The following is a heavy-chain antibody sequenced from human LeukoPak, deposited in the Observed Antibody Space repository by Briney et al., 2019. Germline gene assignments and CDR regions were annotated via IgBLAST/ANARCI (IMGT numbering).Heavy chain of an antibody. CDR3: TIDLLAAVGLVSLFDF. CDR2: IKSRTDGGTT. V-gene: IGHV3-15*07. J-gene: IGHJ4*02. D-gene: IGHD6-13*01. CDR1: GFNFNNAW. Sequence: GGSLRLSCPTSGFNFNNAWMNWVRQAPGKGLEWVGRIKSRTDGGTTVYSAPVKGRFTISRDDSKSTLYLQMNRLKIEDTAVYYCTIDLLAAVGLVSLFDFWGQGALVTVSS.